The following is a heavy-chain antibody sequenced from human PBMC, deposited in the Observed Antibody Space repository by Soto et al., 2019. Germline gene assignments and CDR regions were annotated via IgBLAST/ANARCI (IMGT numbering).Heavy chain of an antibody. CDR3: ARMVLGYCSGGSCAGWFDP. Sequence: QVQLQESGPGLVKPSETLSLTCTVSGGSISSYYWSWIRQPPGKGLEWIGYIYYSGSTNYNPSLKGRVTISVDTSKNQFSLKLSSVTAADTAVYYCARMVLGYCSGGSCAGWFDPWGQGTLVTVSS. CDR2: IYYSGST. D-gene: IGHD2-15*01. J-gene: IGHJ5*02. CDR1: GGSISSYY. V-gene: IGHV4-59*01.